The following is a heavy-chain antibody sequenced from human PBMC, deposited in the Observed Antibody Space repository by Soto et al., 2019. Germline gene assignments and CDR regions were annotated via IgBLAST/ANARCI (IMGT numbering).Heavy chain of an antibody. J-gene: IGHJ6*02. V-gene: IGHV2-70*01. CDR2: IDWDDDK. CDR1: GFSLSTSGMC. D-gene: IGHD4-17*01. CDR3: ARMISGDYIPNYYYYGMDV. Sequence: ASGPTLVNPTQTLTLTCTFSGFSLSTSGMCVSWIRQPPGKALEWLALIDWDDDKYYSTSLKTRLTISKDTSKNQVVLTMTNMDPVDTATYYCARMISGDYIPNYYYYGMDVWGQGTTVTVSS.